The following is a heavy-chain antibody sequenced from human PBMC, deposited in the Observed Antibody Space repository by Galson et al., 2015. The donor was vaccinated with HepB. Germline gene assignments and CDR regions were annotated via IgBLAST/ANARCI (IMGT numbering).Heavy chain of an antibody. V-gene: IGHV2-70*11. CDR3: ARTPGSYGDYLFDY. D-gene: IGHD4-17*01. Sequence: PALVKPTQTLTLTCTFSGFSLSTSGMCVSWIRQPPGKALEWPARIDWDDDKYYSTSLKTRLTISKDTSKNQVVLTMTNMDPVDTATYYCARTPGSYGDYLFDYWGQGTLVTVSP. CDR1: GFSLSTSGMC. J-gene: IGHJ4*02. CDR2: IDWDDDK.